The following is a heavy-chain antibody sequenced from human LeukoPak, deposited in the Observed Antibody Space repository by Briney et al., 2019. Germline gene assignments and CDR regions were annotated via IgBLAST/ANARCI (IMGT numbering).Heavy chain of an antibody. CDR2: VYSGGGT. Sequence: GGSLRLSCAISGFSVSNNYVSWVRQAPGKGLEWVSVVYSGGGTNYAESVKGRFTISRDDSKNTVSLQMNSLRAEDTAVYYCARDTSGYTFDDWGQGTLVTVSS. CDR3: ARDTSGYTFDD. V-gene: IGHV3-66*01. CDR1: GFSVSNNY. J-gene: IGHJ4*02. D-gene: IGHD5-18*01.